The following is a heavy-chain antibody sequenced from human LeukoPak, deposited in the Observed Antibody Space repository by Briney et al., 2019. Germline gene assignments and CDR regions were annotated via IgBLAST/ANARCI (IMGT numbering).Heavy chain of an antibody. D-gene: IGHD3-16*01. Sequence: PSQTLSLTCTVSGGSVSSGNYYWSWIRQPAGKRLELIGRMYTSGSTHYNLSLKSRVTISRDTSTNQFSLKLTSVTAADTAVYYCAGMIGYFDFWGQGTLVTVSS. CDR1: GGSVSSGNYY. CDR3: AGMIGYFDF. CDR2: MYTSGST. V-gene: IGHV4-61*02. J-gene: IGHJ4*02.